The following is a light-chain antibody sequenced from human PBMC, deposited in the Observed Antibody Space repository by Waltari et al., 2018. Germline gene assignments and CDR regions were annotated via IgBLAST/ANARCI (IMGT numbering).Light chain of an antibody. CDR3: QTGGHGTWV. CDR1: SGHSSNI. V-gene: IGLV4-69*01. CDR2: VNSDGRH. J-gene: IGLJ3*02. Sequence: QLVLTQSPSASASLGASVKLTCTLSSGHSSNIIAWHQQQPEKGPRYLMKVNSDGRHSKGDEIPDRFSGSSSGAERYLTSSSLQSEEEADYYCQTGGHGTWVFGGGTKLTVL.